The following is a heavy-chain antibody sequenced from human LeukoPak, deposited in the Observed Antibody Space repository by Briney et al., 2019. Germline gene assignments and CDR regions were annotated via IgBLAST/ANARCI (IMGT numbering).Heavy chain of an antibody. CDR1: GFTFSTYA. V-gene: IGHV3-23*01. J-gene: IGHJ4*02. Sequence: GGSRRLSCAASGFTFSTYAMTWVRQAPGKGLEWVSAISGSGGSTNYADSVKGRFTISRDNSKNTLDLQMNSLRAEDTAVYHCAKSSTWKQLWSYDYWGQGILVTVSS. D-gene: IGHD5-18*01. CDR2: ISGSGGST. CDR3: AKSSTWKQLWSYDY.